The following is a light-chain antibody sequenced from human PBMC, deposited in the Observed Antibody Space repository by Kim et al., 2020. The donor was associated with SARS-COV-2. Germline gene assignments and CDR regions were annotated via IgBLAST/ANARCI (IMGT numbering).Light chain of an antibody. Sequence: NFMLTQPHSVSESPGKTVTISCTRSSGSIASNYVQWYQQRPGSFPTTVIYEDDQRPSGVPDRFSGSIDISSNSASLTISGLKTEDEADYYCQSYDSSTWVFGGGTKLTVL. J-gene: IGLJ3*02. CDR2: EDD. CDR3: QSYDSSTWV. CDR1: SGSIASNY. V-gene: IGLV6-57*01.